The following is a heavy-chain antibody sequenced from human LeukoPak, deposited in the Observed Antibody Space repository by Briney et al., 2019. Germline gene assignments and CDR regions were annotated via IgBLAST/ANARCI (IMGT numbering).Heavy chain of an antibody. CDR1: WFTFSSYS. V-gene: IGHV3-21*01. CDR2: ISSSSSYI. Sequence: GSLRLSWAASWFTFSSYSMNLGRQAPGKGLEVVSSISSSSSYIYYADSVKGRFTISRDNAKNSLYLQMNSLRAEDTAVYYCARALPGSGYYYASSYWGQGTLVTVSS. CDR3: ARALPGSGYYYASSY. D-gene: IGHD3-22*01. J-gene: IGHJ4*02.